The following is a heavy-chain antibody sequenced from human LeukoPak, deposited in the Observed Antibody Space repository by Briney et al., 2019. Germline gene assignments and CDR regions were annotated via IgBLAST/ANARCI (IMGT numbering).Heavy chain of an antibody. CDR3: ARAGSNWNYVY. CDR1: GFAFRGFL. J-gene: IGHJ4*02. CDR2: IKQDGSEK. Sequence: GGSLRLSCAASGFAFRGFLMSWVRQIPGKGLEWVANIKQDGSEKYYADALKGRFTISRDNTKNSLSLQMNSLIVEDTAVYYCARAGSNWNYVYWGQGTLVTVSS. V-gene: IGHV3-7*01. D-gene: IGHD1-7*01.